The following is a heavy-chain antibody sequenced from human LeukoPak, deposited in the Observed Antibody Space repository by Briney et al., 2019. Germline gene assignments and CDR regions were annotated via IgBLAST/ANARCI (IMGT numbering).Heavy chain of an antibody. Sequence: SETLSLTCTVSGGSISSHYWSWIRQPLGKGLEWIGYIYYSGSTNYNPSLKSRVTISVDTSKNQFSLKLSSVTAADTAVYYCARNEWFGELSNYYYGMDVWGQGTTVTVSS. CDR3: ARNEWFGELSNYYYGMDV. D-gene: IGHD3-10*01. CDR2: IYYSGST. V-gene: IGHV4-59*11. J-gene: IGHJ6*02. CDR1: GGSISSHY.